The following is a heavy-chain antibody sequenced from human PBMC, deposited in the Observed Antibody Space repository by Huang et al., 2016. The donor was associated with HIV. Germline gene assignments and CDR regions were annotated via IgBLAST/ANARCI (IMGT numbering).Heavy chain of an antibody. J-gene: IGHJ3*02. V-gene: IGHV3-21*01. Sequence: EVQLVESGGGLVKPGGSLRLSCAASGFTFSSYSMNWVRQAPGKGLEGVSSITSSSSYIYYADSVKGRFTISRDNAKNSLYLQMNSLRAEDTAVYYCARDFPHAFDIWGQGTMVTVSS. CDR2: ITSSSSYI. CDR3: ARDFPHAFDI. CDR1: GFTFSSYS.